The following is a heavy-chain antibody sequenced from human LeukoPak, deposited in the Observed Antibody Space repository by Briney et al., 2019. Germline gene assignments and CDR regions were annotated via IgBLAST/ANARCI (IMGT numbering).Heavy chain of an antibody. Sequence: GGSLRLSCAASGFTFSSYAMSWVRQAPGKGLEWVSYISSSGSTIYYADSVKGRFTISRDNAKNSLYLQMNSLRAEDTAVYYCARVWSGYYYYYMDVWGKGTTVTVSS. V-gene: IGHV3-48*04. J-gene: IGHJ6*03. CDR2: ISSSGSTI. CDR1: GFTFSSYA. CDR3: ARVWSGYYYYYMDV. D-gene: IGHD3-3*01.